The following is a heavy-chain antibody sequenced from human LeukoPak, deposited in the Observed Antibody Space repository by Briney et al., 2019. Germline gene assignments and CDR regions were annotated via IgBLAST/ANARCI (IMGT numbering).Heavy chain of an antibody. CDR2: ISGSGGST. CDR1: GFTFSNYG. D-gene: IGHD6-19*01. CDR3: AKDGSYLGSGFGY. J-gene: IGHJ4*02. Sequence: GGSLRLSCGASGFTFSNYGMSWVRQAPGKGLEWVSGISGSGGSTSYADSVKGRFTISRDNSKNTLYLQMNSLRAEDTAVYYCAKDGSYLGSGFGYWGQGTLVTVSS. V-gene: IGHV3-23*01.